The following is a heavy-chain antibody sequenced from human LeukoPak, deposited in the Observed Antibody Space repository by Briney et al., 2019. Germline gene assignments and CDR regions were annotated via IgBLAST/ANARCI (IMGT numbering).Heavy chain of an antibody. CDR3: ATGGTMGY. CDR2: ISYSGGST. CDR1: GFSFSNFA. V-gene: IGHV3-23*01. Sequence: GGSLRLSCAASGFSFSNFAMTWVRQAPGKGLEWVSGISYSGGSTHYADSVRGRFTISRDNSKNTLYLQMNSLRAEDTAVYYCATGGTMGYWGQGTLVTVSS. D-gene: IGHD2-15*01. J-gene: IGHJ4*02.